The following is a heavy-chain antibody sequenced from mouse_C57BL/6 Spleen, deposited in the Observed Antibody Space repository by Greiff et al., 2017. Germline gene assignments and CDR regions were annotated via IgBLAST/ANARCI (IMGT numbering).Heavy chain of an antibody. Sequence: EVKLVESGPELVKPGASVKMSCKASGYTFTDYNMHWVKQSHGKSLEWIGYINPNNGGTSYNQKFKGKATLTVNKSSSTAYMELRSLTSEDSAVYYCARIYYGNYGGSWFAYWGQGTLVTVSA. J-gene: IGHJ3*01. D-gene: IGHD2-1*01. CDR2: INPNNGGT. CDR3: ARIYYGNYGGSWFAY. CDR1: GYTFTDYN. V-gene: IGHV1-22*01.